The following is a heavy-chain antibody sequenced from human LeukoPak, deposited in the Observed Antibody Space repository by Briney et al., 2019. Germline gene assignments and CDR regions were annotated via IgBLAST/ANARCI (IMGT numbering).Heavy chain of an antibody. J-gene: IGHJ4*02. Sequence: KSGGSLRLSCAASGFTFSDAWMTWVRQAPGKGLEWVGRIKSKTDGGTTDYAAPVKGRFTISRDGSENTLYLQMNSLRAEDTAVHYCARGVSNSGYDSADYWGQGTLVTVSS. CDR1: GFTFSDAW. CDR3: ARGVSNSGYDSADY. V-gene: IGHV3-15*01. CDR2: IKSKTDGGTT. D-gene: IGHD5-12*01.